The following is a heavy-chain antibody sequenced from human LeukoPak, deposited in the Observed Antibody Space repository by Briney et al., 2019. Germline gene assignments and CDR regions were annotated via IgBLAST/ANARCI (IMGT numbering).Heavy chain of an antibody. V-gene: IGHV4-59*01. Sequence: PSETLSLTCTVSGGSISSYYWSWIRQPPGEGLEWIGYIYYSGSTNYNPSLKSRVTISVDTSKNQFSLKLSSATAADTAVYYCARYASGPGAFDIWGQGTMVTVSS. D-gene: IGHD2-2*01. J-gene: IGHJ3*02. CDR1: GGSISSYY. CDR2: IYYSGST. CDR3: ARYASGPGAFDI.